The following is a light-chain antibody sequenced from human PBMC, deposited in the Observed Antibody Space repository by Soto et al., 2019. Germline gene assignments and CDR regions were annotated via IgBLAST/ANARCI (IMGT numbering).Light chain of an antibody. Sequence: QSALTQPASVSGSPGQSITISCTGTSSDVGGYNYVSWYQQHLGKAPKLMIYEVRNRPSGVSNRFSGSKSGNTASLTISGLQAEDEADYFCTSYSGSSSVYVFGSGTQLTVL. CDR3: TSYSGSSSVYV. V-gene: IGLV2-14*01. J-gene: IGLJ1*01. CDR1: SSDVGGYNY. CDR2: EVR.